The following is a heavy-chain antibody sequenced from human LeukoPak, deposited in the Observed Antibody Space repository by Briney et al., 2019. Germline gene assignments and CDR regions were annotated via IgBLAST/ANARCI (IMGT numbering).Heavy chain of an antibody. CDR2: IWYDGSNK. CDR1: GFTFSAYS. V-gene: IGHV3-33*06. Sequence: PGGSLRLSCAASGFTFSAYSMNWVRQAPGKGLEWVAVIWYDGSNKYYADSVKGRFTISRDNSKNTLYLQMNSLRAEDTAVYYCAKGGPERIYFGSGSYYNVNPLIDYWGQGTLVTVSS. J-gene: IGHJ4*02. D-gene: IGHD3-10*01. CDR3: AKGGPERIYFGSGSYYNVNPLIDY.